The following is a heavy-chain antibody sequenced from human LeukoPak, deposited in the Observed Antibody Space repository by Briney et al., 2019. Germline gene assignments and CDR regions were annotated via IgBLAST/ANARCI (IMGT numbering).Heavy chain of an antibody. Sequence: ASVKVSCKASGYTFTSYDINWVQQAPGQGLEWMGWMNSNSGNTGYAQKFQGRVTMTRNTSISTAYMELSSLRSEDTAVYYCARGPLPYYYDSSGYYYELDYWGQGTLVTVSS. D-gene: IGHD3-22*01. J-gene: IGHJ4*02. CDR2: MNSNSGNT. CDR3: ARGPLPYYYDSSGYYYELDY. V-gene: IGHV1-8*01. CDR1: GYTFTSYD.